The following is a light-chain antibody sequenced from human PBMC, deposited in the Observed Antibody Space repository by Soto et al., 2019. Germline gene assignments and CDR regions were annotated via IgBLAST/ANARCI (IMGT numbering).Light chain of an antibody. V-gene: IGKV1D-12*01. J-gene: IGKJ5*01. CDR2: GTS. Sequence: DIQMTQSPSSVSASIGDRVTITCRASQGISNFLGWYQQKPGKAPALLISGTSSLQSGVPSRFSGSGSETDFTLTISSLQPEDFATYYCQQAISFPLTFGQGTLLEIK. CDR3: QQAISFPLT. CDR1: QGISNF.